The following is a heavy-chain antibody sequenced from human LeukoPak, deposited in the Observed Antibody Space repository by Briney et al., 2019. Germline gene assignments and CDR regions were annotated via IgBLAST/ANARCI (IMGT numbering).Heavy chain of an antibody. CDR1: GDSISSSNYY. Sequence: SETLSLTCTVSGDSISSSNYYWGWIRQPPGKGLEWIGSTPYSGDTVYNPSLKSRIIISVDTSKNQFSLKLSSVTAADTAVYYCARRNGDYADFDYWGQGTLVTVSS. J-gene: IGHJ4*02. V-gene: IGHV4-39*07. CDR2: TPYSGDT. D-gene: IGHD4-17*01. CDR3: ARRNGDYADFDY.